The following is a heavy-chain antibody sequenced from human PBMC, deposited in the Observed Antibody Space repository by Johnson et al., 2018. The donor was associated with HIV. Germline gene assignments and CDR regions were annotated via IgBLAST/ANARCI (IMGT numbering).Heavy chain of an antibody. V-gene: IGHV3-NL1*01. CDR1: GFTFSSYG. CDR2: IYSGGST. Sequence: QVQLVESGGGVVQPGRSLRLSCAASGFTFSSYGMHWVRQAPGKGLEWVSVIYSGGSTGYADSVKGRFTISRDNSKNTLYLQMNSLRAEDTAVYNCARDPSGYCSSSSCYNPFFDIWGQGTMVTVSS. CDR3: ARDPSGYCSSSSCYNPFFDI. D-gene: IGHD2-2*02. J-gene: IGHJ3*02.